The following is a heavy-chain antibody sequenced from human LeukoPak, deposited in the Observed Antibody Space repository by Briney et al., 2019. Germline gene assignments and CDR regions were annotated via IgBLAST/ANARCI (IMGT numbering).Heavy chain of an antibody. J-gene: IGHJ4*02. CDR3: ARHDYGDYGIVY. V-gene: IGHV3-53*01. CDR1: GFTVSSNY. D-gene: IGHD4-17*01. CDR2: IYSGGST. Sequence: PGGSLRLSCAASGFTVSSNYMSWVRQAPGKGLEWVSVIYSGGSTYYADSVKGRFTISRDNSKNTLYLQMNSLRAEDTAVYYCARHDYGDYGIVYWGQGTLVTVSS.